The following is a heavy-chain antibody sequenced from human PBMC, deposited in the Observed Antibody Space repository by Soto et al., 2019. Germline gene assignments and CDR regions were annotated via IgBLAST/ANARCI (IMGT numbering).Heavy chain of an antibody. J-gene: IGHJ4*02. CDR3: ARRWGAAVDY. CDR2: IYYSGST. CDR1: GGSISSYY. Sequence: QVQLQESGPGLVKPSETLSLTCTVSGGSISSYYWSWIRQPPGKGLEWIGYIYYSGSTNYNPSLKSRVTISVDTSKNQFSLKLSSVIAADTAVYYCARRWGAAVDYWGQGTLVTVS. D-gene: IGHD1-26*01. V-gene: IGHV4-59*08.